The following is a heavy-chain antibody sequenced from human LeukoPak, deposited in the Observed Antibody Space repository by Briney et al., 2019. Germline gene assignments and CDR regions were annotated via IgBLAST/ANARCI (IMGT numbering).Heavy chain of an antibody. Sequence: PSETLLITCSVSAGSISSKNYNCSWLQQPPGKGLEWIGYIQYSGNTNYSPSLKSRVTISVDTSKNQFSLKLSSVTAADTAVYYCARQYCSSTSCYDYWGQGTLVTVSS. V-gene: IGHV4-61*01. CDR3: ARQYCSSTSCYDY. J-gene: IGHJ4*02. D-gene: IGHD2-2*01. CDR2: IQYSGNT. CDR1: AGSISSKNYN.